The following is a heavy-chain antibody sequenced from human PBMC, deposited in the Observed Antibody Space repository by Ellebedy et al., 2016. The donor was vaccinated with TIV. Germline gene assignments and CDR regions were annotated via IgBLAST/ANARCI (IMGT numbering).Heavy chain of an antibody. CDR1: GLTFSVYW. Sequence: GESLKISCAASGLTFSVYWMNWVRQPPGKGLVWVSRISSDGNSRIYADSVKGRFTISRDNAKNTLYLQMNSLRAEDTAVYYCTRARGGGGSVDYWGQGTLVTVSS. J-gene: IGHJ4*02. CDR3: TRARGGGGSVDY. CDR2: ISSDGNSR. V-gene: IGHV3-74*01. D-gene: IGHD2-21*01.